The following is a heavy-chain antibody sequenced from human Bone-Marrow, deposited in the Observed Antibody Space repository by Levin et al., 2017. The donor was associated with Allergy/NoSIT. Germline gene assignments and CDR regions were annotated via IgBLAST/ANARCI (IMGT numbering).Heavy chain of an antibody. CDR2: IYPGDSDT. J-gene: IGHJ5*02. Sequence: GESLKISCKGSGYSFTSYWIGWVRQMPGKGLEWMGIIYPGDSDTRYSPSFQGQVTISADKSISTAYLQWSSLKASDTAMYYCARHLGYCSSTSCYGWFDPWGQGTLVTVSS. V-gene: IGHV5-51*01. D-gene: IGHD2-2*01. CDR3: ARHLGYCSSTSCYGWFDP. CDR1: GYSFTSYW.